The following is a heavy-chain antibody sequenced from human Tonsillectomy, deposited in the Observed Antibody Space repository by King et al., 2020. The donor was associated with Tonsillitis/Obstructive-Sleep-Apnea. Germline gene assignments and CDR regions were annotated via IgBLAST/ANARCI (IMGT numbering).Heavy chain of an antibody. CDR3: ARQFPDYYDDTGYPYYFDF. J-gene: IGHJ4*02. V-gene: IGHV4-39*01. CDR1: GVSISSRSFY. D-gene: IGHD3-22*01. CDR2: IFYSGST. Sequence: QLQESGPGLVKPSETLSLTCTVSGVSISSRSFYWGWIRQPPAKGLEWIGSIFYSGSTYYNPSLKSRVTMSIDTSRNQFSLKLISVTAADTAVYYCARQFPDYYDDTGYPYYFDFWGQGTLFTVSS.